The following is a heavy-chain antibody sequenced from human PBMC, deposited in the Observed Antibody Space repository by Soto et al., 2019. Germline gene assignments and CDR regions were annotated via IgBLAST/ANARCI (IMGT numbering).Heavy chain of an antibody. V-gene: IGHV4-31*03. CDR3: ARGIVAPHRLDY. D-gene: IGHD1-26*01. Sequence: PSETLSLTCTVSGGSISSGGYYWSWIRQHPGKGLEWIGYIYYSGSTYYNPSLKSRVTISVDTSKNQFSLKLSSVTAADTAVYYCARGIVAPHRLDYWGQGTLVTVSS. CDR2: IYYSGST. CDR1: GGSISSGGYY. J-gene: IGHJ4*02.